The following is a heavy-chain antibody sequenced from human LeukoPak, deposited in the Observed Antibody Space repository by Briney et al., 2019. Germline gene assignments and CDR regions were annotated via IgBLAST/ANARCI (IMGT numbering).Heavy chain of an antibody. CDR3: ARDAGYSSRLNYFDP. J-gene: IGHJ5*02. Sequence: SETLSLTCTVSGGSISNYYWSWLRQSPGKELEWIAHVYYTGTTIYSPSLKSRLTVYVDPSKNQFSLNLSSVTAADTAVYYCARDAGYSSRLNYFDPWGQGTLVTVSS. D-gene: IGHD5-24*01. CDR2: VYYTGTT. V-gene: IGHV4-59*01. CDR1: GGSISNYY.